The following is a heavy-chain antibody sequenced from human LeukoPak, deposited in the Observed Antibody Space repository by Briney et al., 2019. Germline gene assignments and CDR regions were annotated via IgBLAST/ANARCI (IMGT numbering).Heavy chain of an antibody. D-gene: IGHD3-22*01. Sequence: SETLSLTCAVYGGSFSGYYWSWIRQPPGKGLEWIGDIYYSVSTNYNSSLKSRVTISADTSKHQFSLKLSSVTAADTAVYYCARVIRQRGSSGYPDYWGQGTLVTVSS. CDR3: ARVIRQRGSSGYPDY. CDR2: IYYSVST. CDR1: GGSFSGYY. J-gene: IGHJ4*02. V-gene: IGHV4-34*01.